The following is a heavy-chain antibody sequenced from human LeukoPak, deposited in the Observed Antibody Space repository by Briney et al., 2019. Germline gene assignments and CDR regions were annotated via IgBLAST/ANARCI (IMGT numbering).Heavy chain of an antibody. CDR3: ASGHSSGWLSFDY. D-gene: IGHD6-13*01. V-gene: IGHV3-30*04. CDR1: GFTFSSYA. J-gene: IGHJ4*02. Sequence: GGSPRLSCAASGFTFSSYAMHWVRQAPGKGLEWVAVISYDGSNKYYADSVKGRFTISRDNSKNTLYLQMNSLRAEDTAVYYCASGHSSGWLSFDYWGQGTLVTVSS. CDR2: ISYDGSNK.